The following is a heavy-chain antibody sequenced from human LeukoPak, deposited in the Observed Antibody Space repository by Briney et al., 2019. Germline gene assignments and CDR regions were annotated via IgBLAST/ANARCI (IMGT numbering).Heavy chain of an antibody. CDR3: ATYSSSYGFDY. Sequence: SVKVSCKASGGTFSSYAISWVRQAPGQGLEWMGGIIPIFGTANYAQKFQGRVTMTRNTSISTAYMELSSLRSEDTAVYYCATYSSSYGFDYWGQGTLVTVSS. CDR1: GGTFSSYA. J-gene: IGHJ4*02. V-gene: IGHV1-69*05. D-gene: IGHD6-6*01. CDR2: IIPIFGTA.